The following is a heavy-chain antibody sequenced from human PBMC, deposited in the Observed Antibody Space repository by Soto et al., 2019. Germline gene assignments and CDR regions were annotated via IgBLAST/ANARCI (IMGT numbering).Heavy chain of an antibody. V-gene: IGHV1-69*05. CDR2: IIPIFGTA. CDR3: ARGVGSGSYYNQYNWFDP. CDR1: GGTFSSYA. J-gene: IGHJ5*02. D-gene: IGHD3-10*01. Sequence: GASVKVSCKASGGTFSSYAVSWVRQAPGQGLGWMGGIIPIFGTANYAQKFQGRVTMTTDTSTSTAYMELRSLRSDDTAVYYCARGVGSGSYYNQYNWFDPWGQGTLVTVSS.